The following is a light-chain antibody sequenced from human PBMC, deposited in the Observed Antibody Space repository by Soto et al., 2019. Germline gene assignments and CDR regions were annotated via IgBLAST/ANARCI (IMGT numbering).Light chain of an antibody. CDR1: SSDVGGYNY. J-gene: IGLJ1*01. Sequence: QAVVTQPRSVSGSPGQSVTISCTGTSSDVGGYNYVSWYQQHPGKAPKLMIYDVSKRPSGVPDRISGSKSGNTASLTISGLQAEDEADYYCCSYAGIYTYVFGTGTKVTVL. CDR3: CSYAGIYTYV. CDR2: DVS. V-gene: IGLV2-11*01.